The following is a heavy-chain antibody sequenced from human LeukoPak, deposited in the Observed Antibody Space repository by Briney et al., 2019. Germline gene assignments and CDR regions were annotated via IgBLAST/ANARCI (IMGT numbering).Heavy chain of an antibody. CDR3: ARSYLTGYSQGPFDY. V-gene: IGHV3-21*01. J-gene: IGHJ4*02. Sequence: GGSLRLSCAASGFTFSSYSMNWVRQAPGEGLEWVSSISSSSSYIYYADSVKGRFTISRDNAKNSLYLQMNSLRAEDTAVYYCARSYLTGYSQGPFDYWGQGTLVTVSS. CDR1: GFTFSSYS. CDR2: ISSSSSYI. D-gene: IGHD3-9*01.